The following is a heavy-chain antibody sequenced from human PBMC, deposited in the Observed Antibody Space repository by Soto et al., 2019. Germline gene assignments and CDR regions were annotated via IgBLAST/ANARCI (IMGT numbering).Heavy chain of an antibody. CDR3: AREKRYYGSGSYYSFDY. CDR1: EFTFSSYG. CDR2: IWYDGNNK. J-gene: IGHJ4*02. V-gene: IGHV3-33*01. Sequence: GGSLRLSCAASEFTFSSYGMHWVRQAPGKGLEWVAVIWYDGNNKYYADSVKGRFTISRDNSKNTLFLQMNSLRAEDTAVYFCAREKRYYGSGSYYSFDYWGQGTLVTVSS. D-gene: IGHD3-10*01.